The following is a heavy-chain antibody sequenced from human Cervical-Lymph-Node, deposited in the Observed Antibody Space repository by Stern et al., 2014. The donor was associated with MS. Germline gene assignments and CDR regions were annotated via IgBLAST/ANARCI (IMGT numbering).Heavy chain of an antibody. CDR3: ARVRVEYCSSTSCLNWFDP. Sequence: QVQLQESGPGLVKPSGTLSLTCAVSGGSISSSNWWSWVRQPPGKGLEWIGEIYHSGSTNYNPSLKSRVTISVDKSKNQFSLKLSSVTAADTAVYYCARVRVEYCSSTSCLNWFDPWGQGTLVTVSS. CDR1: GGSISSSNW. D-gene: IGHD2-2*01. CDR2: IYHSGST. V-gene: IGHV4-4*02. J-gene: IGHJ5*02.